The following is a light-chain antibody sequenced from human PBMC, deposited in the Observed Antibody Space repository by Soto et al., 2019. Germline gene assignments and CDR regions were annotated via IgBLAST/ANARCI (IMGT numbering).Light chain of an antibody. Sequence: EIVMTQSPATLSVSPGERATLSCRAGQSFSSDLACYHQKPGQAPRLLIYGASTRATGIPARFSGSGSGTDFTLTISSLQPEDFATFYCQQAYTFPRTFGQGTKVDI. V-gene: IGKV3-15*01. CDR2: GAS. CDR1: QSFSSD. J-gene: IGKJ1*01. CDR3: QQAYTFPRT.